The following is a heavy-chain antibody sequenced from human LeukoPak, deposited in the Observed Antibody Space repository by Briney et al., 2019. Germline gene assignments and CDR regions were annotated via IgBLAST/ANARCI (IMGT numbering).Heavy chain of an antibody. CDR3: AKDVSYYGSGSYYHY. V-gene: IGHV3-48*03. CDR1: GFTFSSYE. D-gene: IGHD3-10*01. Sequence: PGGSLRLSCAASGFTFSSYEMNWVRQAPGKGLEWVSYISSSGSTIYYADSVKGRFTISRDNSKNTLYLQMNSLRAEDTAVYYCAKDVSYYGSGSYYHYWGQGTLVTVSS. CDR2: ISSSGSTI. J-gene: IGHJ4*02.